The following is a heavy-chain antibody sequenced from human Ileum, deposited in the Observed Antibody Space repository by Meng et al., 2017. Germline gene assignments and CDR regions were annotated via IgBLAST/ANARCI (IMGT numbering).Heavy chain of an antibody. CDR3: ARVGAVASFDY. Sequence: VVLVQWGVEVTRPGPSVLSSCKASGYTVTSYYMSWVRQAPGQGLEWMGTINPSGGSTSYAQKYQGRVTMTRDTSTSTVYMELSSLRSEDTAVYYCARVGAVASFDYWGQGTLVTVSS. CDR1: GYTVTSYY. J-gene: IGHJ4*02. CDR2: INPSGGST. V-gene: IGHV1-46*01. D-gene: IGHD6-19*01.